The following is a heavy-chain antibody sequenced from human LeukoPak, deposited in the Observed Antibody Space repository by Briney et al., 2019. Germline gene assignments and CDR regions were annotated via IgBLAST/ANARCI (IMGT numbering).Heavy chain of an antibody. CDR2: IYYSGST. D-gene: IGHD6-6*01. J-gene: IGHJ4*02. Sequence: SETLSLTCTVSGGSISSHYWSWIRRPPGKGLEWIGYIYYSGSTNYNPSLKSRVTISVDTSKNQFSLKLSSVTAADTAVYYCARLTSIAAFDYWGQGTLVTVSS. CDR3: ARLTSIAAFDY. CDR1: GGSISSHY. V-gene: IGHV4-59*11.